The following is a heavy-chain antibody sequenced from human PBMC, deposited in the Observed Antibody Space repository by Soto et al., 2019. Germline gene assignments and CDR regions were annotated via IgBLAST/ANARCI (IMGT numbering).Heavy chain of an antibody. CDR3: ARQIAVAGTWTRTRDPYYFDY. V-gene: IGHV1-69*13. CDR1: GGTFSSYA. CDR2: IIPIFGTA. Sequence: GASVKVSCKASGGTFSSYAISWVRQAPGQGLEWMGGIIPIFGTANYAQKFQGRVTITADESTSTAYMELSSLRYEDTAVYYCARQIAVAGTWTRTRDPYYFDYWGQGTLVTVS. D-gene: IGHD6-19*01. J-gene: IGHJ4*02.